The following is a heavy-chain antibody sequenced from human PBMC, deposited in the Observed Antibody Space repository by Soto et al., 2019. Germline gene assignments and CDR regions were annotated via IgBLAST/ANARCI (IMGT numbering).Heavy chain of an antibody. J-gene: IGHJ4*02. CDR1: GFTVIDTY. V-gene: IGHV3-66*01. CDR2: IYRDGRT. Sequence: GGSLRLSCAASGFTVIDTYLSWVRQAPGKGLEWVSVIYRDGRTYYADSVKGRFTISRDHSKNTLYLQMNSLRAEDTAVYYCTRDPVDSPVFDYWGQGTPVTVSS. D-gene: IGHD2-15*01. CDR3: TRDPVDSPVFDY.